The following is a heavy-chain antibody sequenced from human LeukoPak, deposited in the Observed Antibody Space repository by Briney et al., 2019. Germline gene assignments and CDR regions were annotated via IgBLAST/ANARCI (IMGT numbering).Heavy chain of an antibody. CDR1: GFTFSSYA. Sequence: GGSLRLSCAASGFTFSSYAMSWVRQAPGKGLEWVSAISGSGGSTYYADSVKGRFTISRDNSKNTLYLQMNSLRAEDTAVYYCAKDRGGPYGGDDAFDIWGQGTMVTVSS. CDR3: AKDRGGPYGGDDAFDI. CDR2: ISGSGGST. J-gene: IGHJ3*02. D-gene: IGHD3-10*01. V-gene: IGHV3-23*01.